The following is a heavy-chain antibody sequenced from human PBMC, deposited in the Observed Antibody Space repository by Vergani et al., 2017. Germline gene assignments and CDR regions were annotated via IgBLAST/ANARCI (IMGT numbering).Heavy chain of an antibody. J-gene: IGHJ4*02. D-gene: IGHD5-12*01. CDR2: IYSGGST. V-gene: IGHV3-53*01. Sequence: EVQLVESGGGLIQPGGSLRLSCAASGFTVSSNYMSWVRQAPGKGLEWVSVIYSGGSTNYADSVKGRFTISRDNSKNTLYLQMNSLRAEDTAVYYCASGDSGYEELYFDYWGQGTLVTVSS. CDR1: GFTVSSNY. CDR3: ASGDSGYEELYFDY.